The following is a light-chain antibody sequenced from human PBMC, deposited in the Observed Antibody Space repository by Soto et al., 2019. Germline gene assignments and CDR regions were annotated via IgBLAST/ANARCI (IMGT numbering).Light chain of an antibody. V-gene: IGLV1-40*01. CDR3: QSYDRSLSSPI. Sequence: QSVLTQPPSVSGAPGQRVTISCTGSMSNIGAGYDVNWYQHLPGTAPKLLIYDNTHRPSGVPDRFSGSKSGTSASLAITGLQADDEADYYCQSYDRSLSSPIFGGGTKLTVL. CDR1: MSNIGAGYD. J-gene: IGLJ2*01. CDR2: DNT.